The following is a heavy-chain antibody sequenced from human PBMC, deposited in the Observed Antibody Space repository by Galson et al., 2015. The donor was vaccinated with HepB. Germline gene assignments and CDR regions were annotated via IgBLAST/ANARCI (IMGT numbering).Heavy chain of an antibody. D-gene: IGHD3-10*02. J-gene: IGHJ4*02. CDR1: GDSISSTNW. Sequence: ETLSLTCAVSGDSISSTNWWSWVHQPPGKGLEWIGEIYHSGSTNYNPSLKSRVTISVDKSKNHFSLKLSSVTAADTAVYYCARDGTMSHFDYWGQGTLVTVSS. CDR3: ARDGTMSHFDY. CDR2: IYHSGST. V-gene: IGHV4-4*02.